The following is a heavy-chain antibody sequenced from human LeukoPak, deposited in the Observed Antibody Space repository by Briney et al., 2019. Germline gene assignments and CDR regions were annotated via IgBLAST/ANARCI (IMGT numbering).Heavy chain of an antibody. CDR1: GDSVSSNIAA. V-gene: IGHV6-1*01. D-gene: IGHD5-24*01. CDR3: ARAARDGMSRYFDY. J-gene: IGHJ4*02. Sequence: SQTLSLTCAISGDSVSSNIAAWNWIRQSPSRGLEWLGRTYYRSKWYNDYAVSVKSLITINQDKSKNRISLQLNSVPPEDTAVYYCARAARDGMSRYFDYWGQGTLVTVSS. CDR2: TYYRSKWYN.